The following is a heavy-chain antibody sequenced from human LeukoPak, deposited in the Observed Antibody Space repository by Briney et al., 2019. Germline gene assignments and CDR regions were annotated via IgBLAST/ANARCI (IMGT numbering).Heavy chain of an antibody. J-gene: IGHJ5*02. CDR1: GYKFSSYG. Sequence: ASVKVSCKASGYKFSSYGISWVRQAPGQGLEWMGWITAYNGNTHYGQNLQGRFTMTTDTSTSTAYMEVRNLRFDDTAVYYRARDPEGTYSGSYEGHWFDPWGQGTLVIVSS. V-gene: IGHV1-18*01. CDR3: ARDPEGTYSGSYEGHWFDP. CDR2: ITAYNGNT. D-gene: IGHD1-26*01.